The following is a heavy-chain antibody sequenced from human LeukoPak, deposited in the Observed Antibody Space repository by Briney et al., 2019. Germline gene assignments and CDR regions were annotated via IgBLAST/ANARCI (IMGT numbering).Heavy chain of an antibody. D-gene: IGHD6-13*01. CDR1: GGTFSSYA. Sequence: VASVTVSCKASGGTFSSYAISWVRQAPGQGLEWMGGIIPIFGTANYAQKFQGRVTITADESTSTAYMELSSLRSEDTAVYYCARTGIAAAGFHYYGMDVWGQGTTVIVAS. V-gene: IGHV1-69*01. CDR3: ARTGIAAAGFHYYGMDV. J-gene: IGHJ6*02. CDR2: IIPIFGTA.